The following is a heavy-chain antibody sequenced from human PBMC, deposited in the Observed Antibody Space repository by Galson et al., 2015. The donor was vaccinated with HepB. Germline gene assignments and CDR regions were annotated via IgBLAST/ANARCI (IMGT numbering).Heavy chain of an antibody. Sequence: QSGAEVKKPGESLTISCPAFGYSFTSYWVGWVRQIPGTGLEWMGMIYPGNSDIRYSPSFQGQVTISADKSITTAYLQWDSLKASDTAMYFCARGGSFYDYWGHGTLVTVSS. CDR2: IYPGNSDI. CDR3: ARGGSFYDY. V-gene: IGHV5-51*01. CDR1: GYSFTSYW. J-gene: IGHJ4*01. D-gene: IGHD1-26*01.